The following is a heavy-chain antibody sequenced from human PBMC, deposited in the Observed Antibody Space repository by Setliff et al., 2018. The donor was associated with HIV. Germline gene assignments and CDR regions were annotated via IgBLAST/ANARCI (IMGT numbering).Heavy chain of an antibody. CDR3: ARENRIMGSRTFDF. J-gene: IGHJ4*02. CDR1: GDSINYKY. D-gene: IGHD1-7*01. Sequence: PSETLSLTCTVSGDSINYKYWSWIRQSPGKGLEWIGYIYYSGSTSYNPSLKSRVTISVDSSKNQLSLKVSSVTAADTAVYYCARENRIMGSRTFDFWGRGTLVTVSS. CDR2: IYYSGST. V-gene: IGHV4-59*01.